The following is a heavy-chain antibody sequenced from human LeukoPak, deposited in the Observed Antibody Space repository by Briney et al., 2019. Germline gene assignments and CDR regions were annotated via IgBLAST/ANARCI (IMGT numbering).Heavy chain of an antibody. CDR3: ARTDCSSTSCYSIGPFDY. V-gene: IGHV1-18*01. J-gene: IGHJ4*02. CDR1: GYTFTSYG. D-gene: IGHD2-2*01. CDR2: ISAYNGNT. Sequence: GASVKVSCKASGYTFTSYGISWVRQAPGQGLEWLGWISAYNGNTNYAQKLQGRVTMTTHTSTSTAYMELRSLRSDDTAVYYCARTDCSSTSCYSIGPFDYWGQGTLVTVSS.